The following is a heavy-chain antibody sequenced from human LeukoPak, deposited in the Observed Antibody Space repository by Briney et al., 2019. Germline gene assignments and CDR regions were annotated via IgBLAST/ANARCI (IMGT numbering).Heavy chain of an antibody. J-gene: IGHJ4*02. Sequence: GGSLRLSCAASGFTFKTYYMNWVRQAPGGGLEWLSYISPTSHIIYYADSVKDRFTISRDNAKNSLYLQMNSLRVEDTAVYYCARDSVLNSEGYFDSWGQGTLVTVSS. CDR2: ISPTSHII. D-gene: IGHD1-1*01. CDR3: ARDSVLNSEGYFDS. V-gene: IGHV3-48*01. CDR1: GFTFKTYY.